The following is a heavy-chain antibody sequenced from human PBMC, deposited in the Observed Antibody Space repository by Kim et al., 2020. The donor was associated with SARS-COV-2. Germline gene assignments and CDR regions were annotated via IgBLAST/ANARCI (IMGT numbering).Heavy chain of an antibody. D-gene: IGHD3-22*01. Sequence: SETLSLTCTVSGGSISSYYWSWIRQPPGKGLEWIGYIYYSGSTNYNPSLKSRVTISVDTSKNQFSLKLSSVTAADTAVYYCAREVGYYDSSGYYYMTYFDYWGQGTLVTVSS. J-gene: IGHJ4*02. CDR3: AREVGYYDSSGYYYMTYFDY. CDR2: IYYSGST. V-gene: IGHV4-59*01. CDR1: GGSISSYY.